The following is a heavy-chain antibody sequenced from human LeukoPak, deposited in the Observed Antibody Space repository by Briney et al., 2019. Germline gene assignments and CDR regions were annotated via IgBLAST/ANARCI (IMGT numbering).Heavy chain of an antibody. CDR3: ARGNIKFDY. CDR2: ISSSSDYI. Sequence: GGSLRLSCTASAFAFSNHAMSWVRQAPGKGLEWVSSISSSSDYIYYVDSVKGRFTISRDNAKKSLYLQMNSLRAEDTAVYYCARGNIKFDYWGQGTLVTVSS. CDR1: AFAFSNHA. V-gene: IGHV3-21*01. J-gene: IGHJ4*02.